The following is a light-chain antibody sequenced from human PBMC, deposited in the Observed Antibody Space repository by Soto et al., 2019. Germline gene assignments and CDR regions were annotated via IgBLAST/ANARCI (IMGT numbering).Light chain of an antibody. V-gene: IGLV1-44*01. CDR2: IDN. J-gene: IGLJ2*01. CDR1: SSNIGTNT. Sequence: QSVLTQPPSASGTPGQRVTISCSGSSSNIGTNTVIWYQQLPGAAPKLLIYIDNPRPSGVPDRFSGSTSGTSASLAISGLQSEDEADYYCAAWDVSLVVFGGGTKVTVL. CDR3: AAWDVSLVV.